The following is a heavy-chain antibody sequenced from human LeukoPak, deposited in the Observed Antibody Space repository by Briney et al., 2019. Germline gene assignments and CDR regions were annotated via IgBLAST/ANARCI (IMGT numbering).Heavy chain of an antibody. Sequence: PSETLSLTCTVSGGSISSYYWSWIRQPPGKGLEWIGYIYYSGSTNYNPSLKSRVTISVDTSKNQFSLKLSSVTAADTAVYYCGGERSGLEFYGMDVWGQGTTVTVSS. CDR1: GGSISSYY. CDR3: GGERSGLEFYGMDV. V-gene: IGHV4-59*12. D-gene: IGHD3-3*01. J-gene: IGHJ6*02. CDR2: IYYSGST.